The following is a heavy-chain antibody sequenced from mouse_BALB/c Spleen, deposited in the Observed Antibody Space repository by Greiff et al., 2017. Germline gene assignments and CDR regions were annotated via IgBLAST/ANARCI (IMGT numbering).Heavy chain of an antibody. CDR2: ISSGGST. CDR3: ARYYYGSSPYYAMDY. Sequence: EVQRVESGGGLVKPGGSLKLSCAASGFTFSSYAMSWVRQTPEKRLEWVASISSGGSTYYPDSVKGRFTISRDNARNILYLQMSSLRSEDTAMYYCARYYYGSSPYYAMDYWGQGTSVTVSS. CDR1: GFTFSSYA. D-gene: IGHD1-1*01. J-gene: IGHJ4*01. V-gene: IGHV5-6-5*01.